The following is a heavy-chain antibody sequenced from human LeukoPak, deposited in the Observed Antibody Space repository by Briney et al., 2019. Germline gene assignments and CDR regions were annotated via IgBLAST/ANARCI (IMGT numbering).Heavy chain of an antibody. CDR3: ARDTGIAAY. Sequence: GGSLRLSCAVSGFTFSSYWMSWVRQAPGKGLEWVANIKQDGSEKYYVDSVKGRFTISRDNAKNSLYLQMNSLRAEDTAVYYCARDTGIAAYWGQGTLVTVSS. D-gene: IGHD6-13*01. CDR1: GFTFSSYW. CDR2: IKQDGSEK. V-gene: IGHV3-7*01. J-gene: IGHJ4*02.